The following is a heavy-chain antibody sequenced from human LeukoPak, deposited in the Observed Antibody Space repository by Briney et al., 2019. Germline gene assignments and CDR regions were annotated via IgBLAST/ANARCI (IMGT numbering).Heavy chain of an antibody. V-gene: IGHV4-34*01. D-gene: IGHD2-2*01. Sequence: SETLSLTCAVYGGSFSGYYWNWVRQPPGKGLEWIGEINHSGSTNYNSSLESRVTISLDTSKSQFSLKLSSVTAADTAVYFCTRGLLVPAATRYWYFDLWGRGTRVTVSS. CDR3: TRGLLVPAATRYWYFDL. CDR1: GGSFSGYY. J-gene: IGHJ2*01. CDR2: INHSGST.